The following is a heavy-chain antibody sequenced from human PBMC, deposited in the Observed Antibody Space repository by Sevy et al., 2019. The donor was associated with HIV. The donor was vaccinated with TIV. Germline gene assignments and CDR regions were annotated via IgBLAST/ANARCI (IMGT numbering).Heavy chain of an antibody. CDR1: GFTFSRKW. CDR2: IESNGKT. D-gene: IGHD1-26*01. CDR3: ATGGSGGSFYDY. Sequence: GGSPRLSCVASGFTFSRKWMHWVRQAPGKGLVWVSQIESNGKTTYADSVRGRFTISRDNAKNTLYLQMNSLRAEDTAQYHCATGGSGGSFYDYWGQGTPVTVSS. V-gene: IGHV3-74*01. J-gene: IGHJ4*02.